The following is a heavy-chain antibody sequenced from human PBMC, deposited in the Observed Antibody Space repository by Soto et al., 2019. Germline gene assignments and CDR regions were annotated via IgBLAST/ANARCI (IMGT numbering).Heavy chain of an antibody. Sequence: SETLSLTCTVSGGPVSSGSYYWNWIRQPPGKGLEWIAYVYYSGTTNYNPSLKSRVTISVDTSKSQFSLNLSSVTAADTAVYYCARLPRTGSPRYYFDSWGQGTLVTVSS. CDR1: GGPVSSGSYY. J-gene: IGHJ4*02. D-gene: IGHD1-1*01. CDR3: ARLPRTGSPRYYFDS. V-gene: IGHV4-61*01. CDR2: VYYSGTT.